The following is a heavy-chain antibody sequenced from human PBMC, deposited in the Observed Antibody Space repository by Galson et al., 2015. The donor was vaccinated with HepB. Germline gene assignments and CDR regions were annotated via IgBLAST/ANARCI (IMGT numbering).Heavy chain of an antibody. CDR3: ARRYYYDSGTYYNGGSDY. CDR1: GFTFSSYA. CDR2: ISYDGRQQ. J-gene: IGHJ4*01. V-gene: IGHV3-30*04. Sequence: SLRLSCAASGFTFSSYAMHWVRQAPGKGLEWVAVISYDGRQQYYTDSVKGRFTVSRDNSKNTLYLQSSSLGPEDTAVYYCARRYYYDSGTYYNGGSDYWGRGTLVTVSS. D-gene: IGHD3-10*01.